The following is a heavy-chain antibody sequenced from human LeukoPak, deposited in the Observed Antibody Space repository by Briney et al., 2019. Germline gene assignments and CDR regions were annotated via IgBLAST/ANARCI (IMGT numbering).Heavy chain of an antibody. V-gene: IGHV3-33*06. CDR2: IWYDGSNK. J-gene: IGHJ4*02. CDR3: AKTYYYGSGSLDY. Sequence: PGRSLRLXCAASGFTFSSYGVHWVRQAPGKGLEWVAVIWYDGSNKYYADSVKGRFTISRDNSKNTLYLQMNSLRAEDTAVYYCAKTYYYGSGSLDYWGQGTLVTVSS. CDR1: GFTFSSYG. D-gene: IGHD3-10*01.